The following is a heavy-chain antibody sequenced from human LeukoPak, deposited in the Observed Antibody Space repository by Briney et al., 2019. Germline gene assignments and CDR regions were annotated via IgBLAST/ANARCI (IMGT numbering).Heavy chain of an antibody. CDR2: INPNSGGT. Sequence: ASVKVSCKASGYTFTGYYMHWVRQAPGQGLEWMGWINPNSGGTNYAQKFQGRVTMTRDMSTSTVYMELNSLRSEDTAVYYCARDGDYYDSSGYTDYWGQGTLVTVSS. J-gene: IGHJ4*02. CDR3: ARDGDYYDSSGYTDY. V-gene: IGHV1-2*02. D-gene: IGHD3-22*01. CDR1: GYTFTGYY.